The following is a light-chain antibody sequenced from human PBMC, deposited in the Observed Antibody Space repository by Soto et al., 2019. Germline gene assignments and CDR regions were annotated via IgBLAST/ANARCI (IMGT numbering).Light chain of an antibody. J-gene: IGKJ4*01. CDR1: QSVSSSY. CDR3: QQYGSSPLT. V-gene: IGKV3-20*01. Sequence: EIVLTQSPGTLSLSPGERATLSCRASQSVSSSYLAWYQQKPGQAPRLLIYCASSRATGIPDRFSGSGSGTDFTLTISRLETEDFAVYYCQQYGSSPLTFGGGNKVEIK. CDR2: CAS.